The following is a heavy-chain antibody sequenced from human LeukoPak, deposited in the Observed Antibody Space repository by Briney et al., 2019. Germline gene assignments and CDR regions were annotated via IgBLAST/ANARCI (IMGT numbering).Heavy chain of an antibody. Sequence: SVKVSCKASGGTSSSYTISWVRQAPGQGLEWMGRIIPILGIANYAQKFQGRVTITADKSTSTAYMELSSLRSEDTTVYYCARDGWGLSDGYNSDYWGQGTLVTVSS. CDR2: IIPILGIA. D-gene: IGHD5-24*01. CDR3: ARDGWGLSDGYNSDY. J-gene: IGHJ4*02. V-gene: IGHV1-69*04. CDR1: GGTSSSYT.